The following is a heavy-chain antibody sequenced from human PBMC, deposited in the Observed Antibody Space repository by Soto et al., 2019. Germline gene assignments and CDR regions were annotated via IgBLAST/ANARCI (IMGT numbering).Heavy chain of an antibody. CDR1: GYTFTSYD. V-gene: IGHV1-8*01. Sequence: QVQLVHSGAEVKKPGASVKVSRKDSGYTFTSYDINWVRQATGQGLEWMGWMNPNSGNTGYAQKFQGRVTMTRNTSISTAYMELSSLRSEDTAVYYCARGRMVRARSWFDPWGQGTLVTVSS. D-gene: IGHD3-10*01. CDR3: ARGRMVRARSWFDP. CDR2: MNPNSGNT. J-gene: IGHJ5*02.